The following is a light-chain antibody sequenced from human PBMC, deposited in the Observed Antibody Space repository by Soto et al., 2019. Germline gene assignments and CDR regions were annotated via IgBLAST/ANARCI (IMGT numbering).Light chain of an antibody. CDR1: SSDVRSYNL. Sequence: QSALTQPASVSGSPGQSITISCTGTSSDVRSYNLVSWYQQHPGKAPKLIIYAVSKRPSGISNRFSGSKSGNTASLTISGLQAEDEADYYCCSFAGSSTPLVFGGGTKVTVL. V-gene: IGLV2-23*02. CDR3: CSFAGSSTPLV. CDR2: AVS. J-gene: IGLJ2*01.